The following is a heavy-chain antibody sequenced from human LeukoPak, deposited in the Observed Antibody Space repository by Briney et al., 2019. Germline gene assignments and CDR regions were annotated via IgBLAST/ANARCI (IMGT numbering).Heavy chain of an antibody. CDR2: IYYSGST. Sequence: SETLSLTCTVSGGSISSSSYYWGWIRQPPGKGLEWIGSIYYSGSTYYNPSLKSRVTISVDTSKNQFSLKLSSVTAADTAVYYCARDKWERREDAFDIWGQGTMVTVSS. D-gene: IGHD1-26*01. V-gene: IGHV4-39*07. CDR1: GGSISSSSYY. CDR3: ARDKWERREDAFDI. J-gene: IGHJ3*02.